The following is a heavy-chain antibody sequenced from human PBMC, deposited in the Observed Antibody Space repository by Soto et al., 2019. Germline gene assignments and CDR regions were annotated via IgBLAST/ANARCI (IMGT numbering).Heavy chain of an antibody. CDR3: ARQWGDYYYYYYMDV. CDR2: IYYSGST. V-gene: IGHV4-39*01. Sequence: SETLSLTCTVSGGSISSSSYYWGWIRQPPGKGLEWIGSIYYSGSTYYNPSLKSRVTISVDTSKNQFSLKLSSVTAADTAVYYCARQWGDYYYYYYMDVWGKGTTVTVSS. CDR1: GGSISSSSYY. J-gene: IGHJ6*03. D-gene: IGHD2-21*02.